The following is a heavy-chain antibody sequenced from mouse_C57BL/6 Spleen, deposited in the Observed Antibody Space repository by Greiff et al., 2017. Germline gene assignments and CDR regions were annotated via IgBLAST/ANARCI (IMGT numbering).Heavy chain of an antibody. J-gene: IGHJ2*01. Sequence: QVQLKQSGAELVKPGASVKLSCKASGYTFTEYTIHWVKQRSGQGLEWIGWFYPGSGSIKYNEKFKDKATLTADKSSSTVYMELSRLTSEDSAVYFCARHEDRGLDYETYFDYWGQGTTLTVSS. CDR3: ARHEDRGLDYETYFDY. CDR2: FYPGSGSI. V-gene: IGHV1-62-2*01. CDR1: GYTFTEYT. D-gene: IGHD2-4*01.